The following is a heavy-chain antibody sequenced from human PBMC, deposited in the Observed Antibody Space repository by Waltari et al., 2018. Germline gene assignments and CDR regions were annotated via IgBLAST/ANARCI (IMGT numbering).Heavy chain of an antibody. D-gene: IGHD6-19*01. CDR1: GFTFSSYS. V-gene: IGHV3-48*01. CDR3: ARDWLTCSSGLTAA. J-gene: IGHJ4*02. CDR2: ISSSSSTI. Sequence: EVQLVESGGGLVQPGGSLRLSCAASGFTFSSYSMNWVRQAPGKGLEWVSYISSSSSTIYYADSVKGRFTISRDNAKNSLYLQMNSLRAEDTAVYYCARDWLTCSSGLTAAWGQGTLVTVSS.